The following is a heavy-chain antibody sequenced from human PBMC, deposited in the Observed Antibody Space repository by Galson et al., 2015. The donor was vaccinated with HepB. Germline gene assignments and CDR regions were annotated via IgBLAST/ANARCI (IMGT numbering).Heavy chain of an antibody. V-gene: IGHV3-21*01. D-gene: IGHD3-3*01. CDR1: GFTISSYS. CDR2: ISPSSDYI. Sequence: SLRLSCAASGFTISSYSMSWVRQAPGKSLEWVTSISPSSDYIHNADSVKRRFTNSRDNAKNSLYQQMNSLRAEDTAVHYCARSPDEFWSGYYKEERFDYWGQGTLVTVSP. CDR3: ARSPDEFWSGYYKEERFDY. J-gene: IGHJ4*02.